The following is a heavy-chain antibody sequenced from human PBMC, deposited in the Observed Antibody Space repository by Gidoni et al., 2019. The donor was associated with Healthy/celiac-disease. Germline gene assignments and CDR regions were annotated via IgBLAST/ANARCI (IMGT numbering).Heavy chain of an antibody. Sequence: QVQLQESGPGLVKPSETLSLTCTGSGGSISRYYWSWIRPPPGKGLEGIGYIYSSGSTTYNPSLKSRVTISVDTSKNQFSLKLSSVTAADTAVYYCARPHDYGGNIGDGAFDIWGQGTMVTVSS. CDR1: GGSISRYY. D-gene: IGHD4-17*01. CDR2: IYSSGST. J-gene: IGHJ3*02. V-gene: IGHV4-59*01. CDR3: ARPHDYGGNIGDGAFDI.